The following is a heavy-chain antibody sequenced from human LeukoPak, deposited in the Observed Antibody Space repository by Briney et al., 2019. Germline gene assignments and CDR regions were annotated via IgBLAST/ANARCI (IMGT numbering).Heavy chain of an antibody. V-gene: IGHV3-74*01. D-gene: IGHD4-17*01. CDR2: INSDGSHT. J-gene: IGHJ3*02. CDR3: ARESYGDYYDAFDI. CDR1: GFTFSSYW. Sequence: PGGSLRLSCAVSGFTFSSYWMHWVRHAPGKGLVWVSRINSDGSHTSYADSVKGRFTISRDNAKNTLYLQMNSLRAEDTAVYYCARESYGDYYDAFDIWGQGTMVTVSS.